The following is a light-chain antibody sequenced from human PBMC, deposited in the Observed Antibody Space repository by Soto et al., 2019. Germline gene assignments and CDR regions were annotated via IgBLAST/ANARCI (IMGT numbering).Light chain of an antibody. CDR3: QQYNTYPLT. CDR1: QSISNW. CDR2: DAS. V-gene: IGKV1-5*01. Sequence: DIQMTQSPFTLSASVGARVTITCRASQSISNWLAWYHQTPGKAPKLLIFDASSLQSGVPSRFSGSGSGTEFTLTITSLQADDFGTYFCQQYNTYPLTFGGGTKV. J-gene: IGKJ4*01.